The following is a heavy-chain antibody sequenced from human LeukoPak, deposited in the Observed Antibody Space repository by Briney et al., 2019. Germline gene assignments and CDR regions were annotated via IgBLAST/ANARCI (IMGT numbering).Heavy chain of an antibody. CDR1: GFIFSDSW. J-gene: IGHJ3*02. CDR2: LTPDGGRT. D-gene: IGHD6-6*01. CDR3: SRGRHNAFDI. V-gene: IGHV3-74*01. Sequence: GGSLRFSCAASGFIFSDSWMHWVHQAPGKGPVWVSRLTPDGGRTDYADSVKGRFTISRDNAKNTLYLQMNNLRADDTAVYYCSRGRHNAFDILGQGTMVTVSS.